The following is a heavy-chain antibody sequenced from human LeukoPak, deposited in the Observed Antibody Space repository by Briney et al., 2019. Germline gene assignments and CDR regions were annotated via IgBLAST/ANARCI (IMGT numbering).Heavy chain of an antibody. CDR3: AREGPMVRGVITRPFDY. D-gene: IGHD3-10*01. J-gene: IGHJ4*02. CDR2: INHSGST. Sequence: SETLSLTCAVYGGSFSGYYWSWIRQPPGKGLEWIGEINHSGSTNYNPSLKSRVTISIDTSKNQFSLKLSSVTAADTAVYYCAREGPMVRGVITRPFDYWGQGTLVTVSS. V-gene: IGHV4-34*01. CDR1: GGSFSGYY.